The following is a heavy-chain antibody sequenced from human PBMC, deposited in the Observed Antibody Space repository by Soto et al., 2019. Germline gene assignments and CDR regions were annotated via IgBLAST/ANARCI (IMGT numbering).Heavy chain of an antibody. CDR1: GFTFSSYG. Sequence: QVQLVESGGGVVQPGRSLRLSCAASGFTFSSYGKHWVRHAPGKGLEWVAVISYDGSNKYYADSVKGRFTISRDNSKNTLYLQMNSLRAEDTAVYYCAKVRFGELVRISEWTNWYDPWGQGTLVTVSS. J-gene: IGHJ5*02. V-gene: IGHV3-30*18. CDR2: ISYDGSNK. CDR3: AKVRFGELVRISEWTNWYDP. D-gene: IGHD3-10*01.